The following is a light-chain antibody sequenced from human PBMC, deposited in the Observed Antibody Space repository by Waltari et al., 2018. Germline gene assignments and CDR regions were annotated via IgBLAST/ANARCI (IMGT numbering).Light chain of an antibody. CDR2: DAS. CDR1: QTVSTY. CDR3: LQRSLWPWT. V-gene: IGKV3-11*01. Sequence: IVLTQSPATLSLSPGERATLSCRASQTVSTYLAWFQQKPGQAPRLLITDASNRAPGIPARFSGSGSGTDFSLTISSLEPEDFAVYYCLQRSLWPWTFGQGTKVAVK. J-gene: IGKJ1*01.